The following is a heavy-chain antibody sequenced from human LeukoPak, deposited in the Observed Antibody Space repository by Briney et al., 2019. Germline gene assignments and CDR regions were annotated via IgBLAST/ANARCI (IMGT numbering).Heavy chain of an antibody. Sequence: GGSLRLSYAASGLTLKRNYIHWVRQAPGKGLEWVSVIYSGDTTHYADSVKGRFSISRDNSKNTLYLQMNNLRVEDTAVYYCARDLAYGDYIYDYWGQGTLVTVSS. CDR3: ARDLAYGDYIYDY. CDR1: GLTLKRNY. J-gene: IGHJ4*02. CDR2: IYSGDTT. D-gene: IGHD4-17*01. V-gene: IGHV3-66*01.